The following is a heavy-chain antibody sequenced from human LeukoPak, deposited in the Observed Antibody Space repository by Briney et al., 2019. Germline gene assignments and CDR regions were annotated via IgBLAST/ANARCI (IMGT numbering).Heavy chain of an antibody. CDR3: ARSAPSVTSYYFDS. CDR1: GDSISRYY. Sequence: PSETLSFTCTVSGDSISRYYWSWIRQPAGKGLEWIGRFYTIGSTNYNPSLKSRVTMSLDTSKNQFSLTLNSVTAADTAVYYCARSAPSVTSYYFDSWGQGTLVTVSS. D-gene: IGHD4-17*01. V-gene: IGHV4-4*07. CDR2: FYTIGST. J-gene: IGHJ4*02.